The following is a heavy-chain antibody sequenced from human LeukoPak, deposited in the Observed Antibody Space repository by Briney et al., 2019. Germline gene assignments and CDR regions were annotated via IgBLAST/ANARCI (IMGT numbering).Heavy chain of an antibody. J-gene: IGHJ3*02. V-gene: IGHV3-23*01. D-gene: IGHD2-15*01. CDR3: AKDADIVVVVAALPAFDI. CDR1: GFTFSSYA. Sequence: GGSLRLSCAASGFTFSSYAMSWVRQAPGEGVEWVSAISGSGGSTYYADSVKGGFTISRDNSKNTLYLQMNSLRAEDTAVYYCAKDADIVVVVAALPAFDIWGQGTMVTVSS. CDR2: ISGSGGST.